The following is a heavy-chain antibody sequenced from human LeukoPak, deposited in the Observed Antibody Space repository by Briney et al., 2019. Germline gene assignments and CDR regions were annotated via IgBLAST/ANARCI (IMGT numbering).Heavy chain of an antibody. CDR3: VRGSRSSLDI. V-gene: IGHV3-30*03. Sequence: PGGSLRLSCAASGFTFSSYGMHWVRQAPGKGLEWVAVISYDGSNKYYADSVKGRFTISRDNAKNTLYLQMNSLRAEDTAVYYCVRGSRSSLDIWGQGTMVTVSS. CDR1: GFTFSSYG. CDR2: ISYDGSNK. J-gene: IGHJ3*02.